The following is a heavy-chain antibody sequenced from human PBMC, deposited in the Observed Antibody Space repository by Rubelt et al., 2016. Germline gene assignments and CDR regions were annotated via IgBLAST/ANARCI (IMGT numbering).Heavy chain of an antibody. V-gene: IGHV3-15*07. Sequence: VQLQESGPGLVKPSETLSLTCTVSGYSITKGFHWGWIRQPPGKGLEWVGRIKSKSHGGTADFAAPVKGRFTISRDDSENTMYMQMNSLKIEDTGVYYCTTDRETLNGGWRRHDYWGPGTLVTVS. J-gene: IGHJ4*02. CDR3: TTDRETLNGGWRRHDY. CDR2: IKSKSHGGTA. D-gene: IGHD7-27*01. CDR1: GYSITKGF.